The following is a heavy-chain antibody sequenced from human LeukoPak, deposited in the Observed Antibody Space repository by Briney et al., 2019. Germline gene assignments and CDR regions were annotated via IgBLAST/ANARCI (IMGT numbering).Heavy chain of an antibody. J-gene: IGHJ4*02. CDR3: ARDGDWAFDY. Sequence: GGSLRLSCAASGFTFSSSYSMNWVRQAPGKGLEWVAHISLTTTTVSYADSVKGRFTMSGDNAKNSLFLQMNSLRAEDTAVYYCARDGDWAFDYWGQGTLVTVSS. CDR2: ISLTTTTV. V-gene: IGHV3-48*01. CDR1: GFTFSSSYS. D-gene: IGHD2-21*02.